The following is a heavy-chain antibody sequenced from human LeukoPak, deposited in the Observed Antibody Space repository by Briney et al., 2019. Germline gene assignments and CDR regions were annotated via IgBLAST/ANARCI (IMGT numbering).Heavy chain of an antibody. CDR2: INTDGTVT. J-gene: IGHJ4*02. V-gene: IGHV3-74*01. CDR3: ATKQWLAPPPDS. D-gene: IGHD6-19*01. Sequence: ESLRLSCAASGFSFSNYWMLWVRQPPGKGLESVSRINTDGTVTTYAYSVKGRFTVSTDNADNTMFLQMNSVRDEDTAVYYCATKQWLAPPPDSWGQGTPVTVSS. CDR1: GFSFSNYW.